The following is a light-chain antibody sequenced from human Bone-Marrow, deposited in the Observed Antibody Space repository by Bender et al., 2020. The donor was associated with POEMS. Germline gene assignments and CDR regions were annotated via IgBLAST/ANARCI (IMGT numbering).Light chain of an antibody. J-gene: IGLJ2*01. CDR2: EVT. CDR1: SSDVGGYNY. CDR3: SSYGNINTPVV. V-gene: IGLV2-8*01. Sequence: QSALTQPPSASGSPGQSVTISCTGTSSDVGGYNYVSWYQQHPGKVPKLMIYEVTKRPSGVSNRFSGSKSGNTASLTISGLQAEDEADYYCSSYGNINTPVVLGGGTKVTVL.